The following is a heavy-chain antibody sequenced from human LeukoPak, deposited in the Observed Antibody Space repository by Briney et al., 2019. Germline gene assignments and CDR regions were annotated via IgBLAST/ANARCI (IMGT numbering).Heavy chain of an antibody. D-gene: IGHD4-23*01. Sequence: PSETLSLTCTVSGGSISSYYWGWIRQPPGKGLEWIGNIYYTGSTYYNPSLKSRVTISVDTSKNQFSLKLSSVTAADTAVYYCARHSRTVGSVGIDPWGQGTLVTVSS. CDR3: ARHSRTVGSVGIDP. CDR1: GGSISSYY. J-gene: IGHJ5*02. V-gene: IGHV4-39*01. CDR2: IYYTGST.